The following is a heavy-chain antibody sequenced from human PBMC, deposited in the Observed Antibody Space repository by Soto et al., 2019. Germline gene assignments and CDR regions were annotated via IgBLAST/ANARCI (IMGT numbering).Heavy chain of an antibody. CDR2: IRSDGSNI. J-gene: IGHJ4*02. CDR3: ARDGVGATTFFGYFDY. V-gene: IGHV3-33*01. D-gene: IGHD1-26*01. CDR1: ERMCVDHG. Sequence: AGRSLRVSCGAAERMCVDHGGRRVRQSPGKGLGWVAIIRSDGSNIYYGDSVKGRFTISRDNSKNILYLQMNSLRAEDTALYYCARDGVGATTFFGYFDYWGQGALVTVSS.